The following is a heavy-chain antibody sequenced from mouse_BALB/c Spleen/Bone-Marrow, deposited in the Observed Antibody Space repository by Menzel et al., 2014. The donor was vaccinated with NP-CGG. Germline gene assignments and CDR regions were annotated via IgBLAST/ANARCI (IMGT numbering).Heavy chain of an antibody. CDR2: INPSNGRT. V-gene: IGHV1S81*02. J-gene: IGHJ1*01. Sequence: LQESGAELVKPGASVKLSCKASGYTFTSYWMHWVKQRPGQGLEWIGEINPSNGRTNYNEKFKSKATLTVDKSSSTAYIQLSSLSSEDSAVYYCARCGFSYWYFDVWGERTTVTVSS. CDR1: GYTFTSYW. CDR3: ARCGFSYWYFDV.